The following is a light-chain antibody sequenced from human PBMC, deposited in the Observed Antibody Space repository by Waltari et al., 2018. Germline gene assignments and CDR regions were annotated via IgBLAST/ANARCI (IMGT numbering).Light chain of an antibody. J-gene: IGKJ1*01. CDR1: HTVLYNSNDKNY. CDR2: WAS. V-gene: IGKV4-1*01. Sequence: DIVLTQSPDSLAVSLGELATISCTSSHTVLYNSNDKNYLAWYKKKQGQPPRLLISWASIREFGVPDRFSGSGSGTDFTLTISSLQAEDVAVYYCQQYYRSRTFGQGTKVEIK. CDR3: QQYYRSRT.